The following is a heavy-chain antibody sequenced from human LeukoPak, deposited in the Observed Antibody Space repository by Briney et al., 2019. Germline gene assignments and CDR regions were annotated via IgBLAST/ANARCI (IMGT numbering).Heavy chain of an antibody. Sequence: SVKVSCKASGGTFSSYAISWVRQAPGQGLEWMGGIIPIFGTANYAQKFQGRVTITADKSTSTAYMELSSLRSEDTAVYYCARDLGSSAYFDYWGQGTLVTVSS. CDR2: IIPIFGTA. CDR1: GGTFSSYA. V-gene: IGHV1-69*06. D-gene: IGHD6-25*01. CDR3: ARDLGSSAYFDY. J-gene: IGHJ4*02.